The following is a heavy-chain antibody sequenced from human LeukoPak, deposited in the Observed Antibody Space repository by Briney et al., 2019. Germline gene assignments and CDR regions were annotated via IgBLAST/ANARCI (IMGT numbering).Heavy chain of an antibody. J-gene: IGHJ4*02. D-gene: IGHD6-13*01. CDR1: GFTVSSNY. Sequence: GGSLRLSCAASGFTVSSNYMSWVRQAPGKGLEWVSVIYSGGSTYYADSVKGRFTIPRDNSKNTLYLQMNSLRAEDTAVYYCARVLRGYSSSWHIDYWGQGTLVTVSS. V-gene: IGHV3-53*01. CDR2: IYSGGST. CDR3: ARVLRGYSSSWHIDY.